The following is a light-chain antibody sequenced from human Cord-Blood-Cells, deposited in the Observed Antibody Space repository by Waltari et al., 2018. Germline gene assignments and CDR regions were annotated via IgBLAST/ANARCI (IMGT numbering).Light chain of an antibody. Sequence: DIQMTQSTSLLSASVGDRVTITCRESQSISSYLNWYQQKPGKAPKFLIYAASSLQSGVPSRFSGSGSGTDFTLTISSLQPEDFATYYCQQSYSTPYSFGQGTKLEI. CDR2: AAS. CDR3: QQSYSTPYS. J-gene: IGKJ2*03. V-gene: IGKV1-39*01. CDR1: QSISSY.